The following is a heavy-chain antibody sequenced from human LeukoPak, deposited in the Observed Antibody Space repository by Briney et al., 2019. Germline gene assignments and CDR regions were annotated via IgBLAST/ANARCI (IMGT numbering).Heavy chain of an antibody. CDR1: GYTFPSYG. V-gene: IGHV1-18*01. Sequence: ASVKVSCKASGYTFPSYGIAWVRQAPGQGLEWMGWINTYSGNTNYAQKLQGRVTMTTDTSTSTAYMELRSLRSDDTAVYYCARNSHGYSSGWLQFNFDYWGQGTLVTVSS. J-gene: IGHJ4*02. CDR2: INTYSGNT. D-gene: IGHD6-19*01. CDR3: ARNSHGYSSGWLQFNFDY.